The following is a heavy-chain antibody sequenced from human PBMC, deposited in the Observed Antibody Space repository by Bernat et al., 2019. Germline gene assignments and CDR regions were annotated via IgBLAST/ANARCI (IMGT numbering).Heavy chain of an antibody. D-gene: IGHD6-6*01. CDR2: ISDNGRST. Sequence: EVQLVESGGGLVQPGGSLRLSCATLEFTFSKNAMSWVRQAPGKGLEWVSGISDNGRSTDYADSVKGRFTISRDNSKNTLYLQMNSLRAEDTALYFCASDPRAARNIYFDWWGRGTLVTVSS. CDR3: ASDPRAARNIYFDW. J-gene: IGHJ4*02. V-gene: IGHV3-23*04. CDR1: EFTFSKNA.